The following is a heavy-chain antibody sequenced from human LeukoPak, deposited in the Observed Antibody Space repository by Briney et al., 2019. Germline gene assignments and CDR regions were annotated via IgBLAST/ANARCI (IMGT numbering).Heavy chain of an antibody. CDR3: WAAGTTPPHGVFDM. V-gene: IGHV3-73*01. D-gene: IGHD6-13*01. J-gene: IGHJ3*02. CDR1: GFAFSNAW. CDR2: IRSKANSYAT. Sequence: GESLRLSCAASGFAFSNAWMSWVRRAPGKGLEWVGRIRSKANSYATTYSESVKGRFTISRDDSKNTAYLQMDSLKTEDTAVYYCWAAGTTPPHGVFDMWGQGTMVTVSS.